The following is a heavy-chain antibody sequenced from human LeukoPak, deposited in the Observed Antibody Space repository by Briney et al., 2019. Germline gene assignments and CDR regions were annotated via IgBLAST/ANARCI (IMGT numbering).Heavy chain of an antibody. J-gene: IGHJ4*02. V-gene: IGHV3-15*01. D-gene: IGHD2-15*01. CDR2: IKSKTDGGTT. CDR3: TTASDCSGGSCYFDY. CDR1: GFTFSNAW. Sequence: GGSLRPSCAASGFTFSNAWMSWVRQAPGKGLEWVGRIKSKTDGGTTDYAAPVKGRFTISRDDSKNTLYLQMNTLKTEGTAVYYCTTASDCSGGSCYFDYRGQGTLVTVSS.